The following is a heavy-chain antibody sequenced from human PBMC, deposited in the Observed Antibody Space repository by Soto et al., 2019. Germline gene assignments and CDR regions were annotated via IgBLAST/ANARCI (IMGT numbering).Heavy chain of an antibody. CDR2: INPCSGTT. J-gene: IGHJ4*02. CDR1: GFTFSNYY. CDR3: ARPTVYYFDY. Sequence: QVQLVQSGAEVKKPGASVKVSCKTSGFTFSNYYIHWVRQAPGQGLEWMGIINPCSGTTNYAQKFQGRITVTWDTSTSTVYMQLSSLTSDDTAVYYCARPTVYYFDYWGQGTLITVSS. D-gene: IGHD4-17*01. V-gene: IGHV1-46*03.